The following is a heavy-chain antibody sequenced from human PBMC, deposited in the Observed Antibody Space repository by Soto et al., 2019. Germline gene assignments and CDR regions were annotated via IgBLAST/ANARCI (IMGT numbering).Heavy chain of an antibody. CDR1: GFTFSSFG. J-gene: IGHJ4*02. V-gene: IGHV3-30*18. CDR2: ISSGGGLK. D-gene: IGHD3-22*01. Sequence: PAESLRLSCAASGFTFSSFGMHWVRQAPGKGLEWVAVISSGGGLKYDADSVKGRFTISRDNSKNTLYLQMNSLRAEDTAIYYCAKETHSNGYGSYFDYWGQGVLVTVSS. CDR3: AKETHSNGYGSYFDY.